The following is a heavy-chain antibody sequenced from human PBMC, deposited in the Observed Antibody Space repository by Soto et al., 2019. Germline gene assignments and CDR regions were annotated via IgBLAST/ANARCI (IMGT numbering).Heavy chain of an antibody. V-gene: IGHV3-9*01. D-gene: IGHD6-19*01. CDR1: GFTFDDYA. CDR2: MSWNSGSI. Sequence: EVQLVESGGGLVQPGRSLRLSCAASGFTFDDYAMHWVRQAPGKGLEWVSGMSWNSGSIGYADSVKGRFTISRDNAKTSLYLQMNRLRAEDTALYYCAKDIGLVLSFYFDYWGQGTLVTVSS. CDR3: AKDIGLVLSFYFDY. J-gene: IGHJ4*02.